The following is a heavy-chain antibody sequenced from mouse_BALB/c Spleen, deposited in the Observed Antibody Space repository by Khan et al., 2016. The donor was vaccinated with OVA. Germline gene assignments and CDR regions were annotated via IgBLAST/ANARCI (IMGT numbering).Heavy chain of an antibody. CDR3: ARDYGCVLDY. CDR2: ISSGSRTI. CDR1: GFTFSSFG. V-gene: IGHV5-17*02. D-gene: IGHD1-1*01. Sequence: EVELVESGGGLVQPGGSRKLSCAASGFTFSSFGMHWVRQAPEKGLEWVAFISSGSRTIYYTDTVKGRFTISRDNPKNTLFLQMTSLRSEDTAMYYCARDYGCVLDYWGQGTSVTVSS. J-gene: IGHJ4*01.